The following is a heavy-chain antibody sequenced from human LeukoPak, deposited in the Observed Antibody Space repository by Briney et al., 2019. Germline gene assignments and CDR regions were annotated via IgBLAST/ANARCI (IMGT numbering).Heavy chain of an antibody. J-gene: IGHJ3*02. V-gene: IGHV3-11*04. CDR2: ISISGSTI. CDR1: GLTVRTNS. Sequence: GGSLRLSCAASGLTVRTNSMGWVRQAPGKGLEWVSYISISGSTIYYADSVKGRFTISRDNAKNSLYLQMNSLRVEDTAVYYCAREGLWGAARDAFYIWGQGTMVTVSS. D-gene: IGHD6-6*01. CDR3: AREGLWGAARDAFYI.